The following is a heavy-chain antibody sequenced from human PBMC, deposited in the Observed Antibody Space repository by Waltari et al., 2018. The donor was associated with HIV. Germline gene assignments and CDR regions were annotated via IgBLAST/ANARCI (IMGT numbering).Heavy chain of an antibody. V-gene: IGHV4-38-2*02. D-gene: IGHD7-27*01. CDR1: GYSISSGYY. Sequence: QVQLQESGPGLVKPSETLSLTCTVSGYSISSGYYWGWIRQPPGKGLEWIGSMYHSGSTYYTPSLKIRVTMSVDTSKNQFSLKLSSVTAADTAVYYCARRSGEYWYFDLWGRGTLVTVSS. CDR2: MYHSGST. J-gene: IGHJ2*01. CDR3: ARRSGEYWYFDL.